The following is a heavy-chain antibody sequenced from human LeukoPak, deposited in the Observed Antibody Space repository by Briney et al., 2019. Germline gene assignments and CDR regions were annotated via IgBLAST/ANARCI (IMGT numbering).Heavy chain of an antibody. CDR3: ASSPITMVRGPNAFDI. Sequence: PSETLSLTCAVSGGPISSSNWWSWVRQPPGKGLEWIGEIYHSGSTNYNPSLKSRVTISVDKSKNQFSLKLSSVTAADTAVYYCASSPITMVRGPNAFDIWGQGTMVTVSS. D-gene: IGHD3-10*01. CDR1: GGPISSSNW. CDR2: IYHSGST. V-gene: IGHV4-4*02. J-gene: IGHJ3*02.